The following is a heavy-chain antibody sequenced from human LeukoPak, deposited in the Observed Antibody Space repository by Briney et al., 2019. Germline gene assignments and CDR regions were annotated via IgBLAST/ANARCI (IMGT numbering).Heavy chain of an antibody. Sequence: SETLSLTCTVSGGSISRYYWSWIRQPPGKGLEWIGYIYYSGSTNYNPSLKSRVTISVETSKNQFSLKLSSVTAADTAVYYCARQGPTYYFDYWGQGTLVTVSS. V-gene: IGHV4-59*08. CDR3: ARQGPTYYFDY. CDR1: GGSISRYY. J-gene: IGHJ4*02. CDR2: IYYSGST.